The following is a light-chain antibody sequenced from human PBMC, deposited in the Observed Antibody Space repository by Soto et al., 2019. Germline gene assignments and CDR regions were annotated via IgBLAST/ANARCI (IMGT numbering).Light chain of an antibody. CDR2: GTS. V-gene: IGKV3-20*01. CDR3: HRFGTSPPWT. Sequence: EIVLTQSPGTLSLSPGERATLSCRASQSVSSSYLSWCQQKPCQAPSLLIYGTSIRATGIPARFSGSVSGTTVSLTITSREADDVAVYYCHRFGTSPPWTFGHGTKVDIK. J-gene: IGKJ1*01. CDR1: QSVSSSY.